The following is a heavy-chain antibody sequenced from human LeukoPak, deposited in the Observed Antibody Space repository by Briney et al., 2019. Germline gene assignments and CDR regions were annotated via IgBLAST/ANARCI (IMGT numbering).Heavy chain of an antibody. J-gene: IGHJ4*02. CDR3: ARDTRVTGTFDY. CDR1: GYTSTSYG. V-gene: IGHV1-18*01. Sequence: ASVKVSLKASGYTSTSYGFSWVRQAPGQGLEWMGWISAYNGNTNYAQKFQGRVTMTRDTSISTAYMELSRLRSDDTAVYYCARDTRVTGTFDYWGQGTLVTVSS. CDR2: ISAYNGNT. D-gene: IGHD1-1*01.